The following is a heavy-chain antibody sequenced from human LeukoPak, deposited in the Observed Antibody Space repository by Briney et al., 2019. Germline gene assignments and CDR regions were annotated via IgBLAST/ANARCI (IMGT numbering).Heavy chain of an antibody. J-gene: IGHJ2*01. V-gene: IGHV1-24*01. Sequence: GASVKVSCKVSGYTLTELSMHWVRQAPGKGLEWMGGFDPEDGETIYAQKFQGRVTMTEDTSTDTAYMELSSLRSEDTAVYYCATAWVSLVPAEPTDDKSYWYFDLWGRGTLVTVSS. CDR1: GYTLTELS. CDR2: FDPEDGET. D-gene: IGHD2-2*01. CDR3: ATAWVSLVPAEPTDDKSYWYFDL.